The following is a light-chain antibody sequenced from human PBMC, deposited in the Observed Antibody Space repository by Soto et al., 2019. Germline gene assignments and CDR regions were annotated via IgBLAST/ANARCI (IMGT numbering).Light chain of an antibody. J-gene: IGLJ1*01. CDR1: SSDVGGYNY. CDR3: SSYTSSSTLYV. Sequence: QPVLTQPASVSGSPGQSITISCTGTSSDVGGYNYVSWYQQHPGKAPKLLIYDVSNRPLGVSNRFSGSKSGNTASLTISWLQAEDEADYCCSSYTSSSTLYVFGTGTKLTVL. V-gene: IGLV2-14*01. CDR2: DVS.